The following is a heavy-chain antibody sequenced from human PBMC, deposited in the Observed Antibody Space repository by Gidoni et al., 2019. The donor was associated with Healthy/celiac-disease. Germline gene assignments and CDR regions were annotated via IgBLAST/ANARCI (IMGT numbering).Heavy chain of an antibody. D-gene: IGHD2-8*02. Sequence: QVQLVESGGGVVQPGRSLRLSCAASGFTFSSYGMPWVRQAPGKGLEWVAVIWYDGSNKYYADSVKGRFTISRDNSKNTLYLQMNSLRAEDTAVYYCARDSWRGTAGDWGQGTLVTVSS. CDR2: IWYDGSNK. V-gene: IGHV3-33*01. CDR3: ARDSWRGTAGD. CDR1: GFTFSSYG. J-gene: IGHJ4*02.